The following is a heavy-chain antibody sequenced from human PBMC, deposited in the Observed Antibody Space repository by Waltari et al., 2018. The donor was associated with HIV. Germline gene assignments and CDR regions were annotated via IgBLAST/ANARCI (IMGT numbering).Heavy chain of an antibody. CDR2: ISSSSSPT. V-gene: IGHV3-48*02. J-gene: IGHJ4*02. CDR3: ARRIAAGGTQYFEY. Sequence: EVQLVESGGNLVQPGGSLRLSCAASGFTFSSYSRNWVRQAPGSGLEWVSYISSSSSPTYYADSVRGRFTISRDNAKNSLYLQMNSLRDEDTAVYYCARRIAAGGTQYFEYWGQGTLVTVSS. CDR1: GFTFSSYS. D-gene: IGHD6-13*01.